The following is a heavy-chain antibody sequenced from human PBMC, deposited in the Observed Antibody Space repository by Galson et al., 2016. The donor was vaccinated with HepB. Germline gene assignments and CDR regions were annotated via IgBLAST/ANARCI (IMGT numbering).Heavy chain of an antibody. V-gene: IGHV4-59*12. CDR1: GSSISSYF. Sequence: ETLSLTCTVSGSSISSYFWSWIRQPPGKGLEWIGYIFDTGSTKYNPSLESRVTISEDTSKNQFSLKLSSVTAADTAVYYCSRGRGPNGDSRAFDIWGQGTMVTVSS. CDR3: SRGRGPNGDSRAFDI. CDR2: IFDTGST. J-gene: IGHJ3*02. D-gene: IGHD4-17*01.